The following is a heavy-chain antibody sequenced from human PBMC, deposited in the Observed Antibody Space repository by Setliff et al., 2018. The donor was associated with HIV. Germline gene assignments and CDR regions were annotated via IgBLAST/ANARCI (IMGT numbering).Heavy chain of an antibody. J-gene: IGHJ4*02. CDR2: ISSSSVSRAV. CDR1: GFFFSNYP. D-gene: IGHD6-6*01. Sequence: PGGSLRLSCAASGFFFSNYPMNWVRQAPGKGLEWVSSISSSSVSRAVHYADSVKGRFTISRDNAKNSLYLQMNTLRAEDTAVYYCARDVRYSTSSWDYWGQGALVTVSS. CDR3: ARDVRYSTSSWDY. V-gene: IGHV3-48*04.